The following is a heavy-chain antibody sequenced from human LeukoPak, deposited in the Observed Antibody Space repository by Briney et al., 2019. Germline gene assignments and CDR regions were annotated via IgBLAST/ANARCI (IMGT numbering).Heavy chain of an antibody. D-gene: IGHD4-23*01. V-gene: IGHV3-7*01. Sequence: GGSLRLSCAASRFTFSTYWMSWVRQAPGKGLEWVANIKQDGSEKYYVDSVKGRFTISRDNAKNSLDLQMNSLRGEDTAVYYCTRSIYGGIDQWGQGILVTVSS. CDR3: TRSIYGGIDQ. J-gene: IGHJ5*02. CDR2: IKQDGSEK. CDR1: RFTFSTYW.